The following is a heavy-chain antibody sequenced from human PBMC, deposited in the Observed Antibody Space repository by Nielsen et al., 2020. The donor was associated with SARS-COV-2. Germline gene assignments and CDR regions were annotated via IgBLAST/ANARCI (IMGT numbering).Heavy chain of an antibody. V-gene: IGHV1-46*01. CDR2: INPSGGST. J-gene: IGHJ3*02. D-gene: IGHD5-18*01. CDR3: SRGGYSSHSDVFDI. Sequence: SVTVSCQASRCTFTSYYMHLLRQAPGQGLEWMGIINPSGGSTSYAQKFQGRVTMTRDTSTSTVYMELSSLRSEDTAVYYCSRGGYSSHSDVFDIWGQGTMVTVSS. CDR1: RCTFTSYY.